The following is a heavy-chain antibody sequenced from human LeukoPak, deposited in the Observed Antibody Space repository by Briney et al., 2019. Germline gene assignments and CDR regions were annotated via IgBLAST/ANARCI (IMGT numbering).Heavy chain of an antibody. J-gene: IGHJ4*02. Sequence: SETLSLTCTVSGGSISNHYWSWIRQPPGKGLEWIGEVHLSGASNYNPSLKSRVNMSIDKSKNQLSLELTSVTAADTAIYYCTRESGAFSPFGFWGQGTLVTVSS. V-gene: IGHV4-59*11. CDR1: GGSISNHY. CDR3: TRESGAFSPFGF. D-gene: IGHD1-26*01. CDR2: VHLSGAS.